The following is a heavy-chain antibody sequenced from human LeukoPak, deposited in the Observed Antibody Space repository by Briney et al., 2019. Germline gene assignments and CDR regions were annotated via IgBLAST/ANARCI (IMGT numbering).Heavy chain of an antibody. Sequence: GASVKVSCKASGYTFTTYGITWVRQVPGQGLEWMGWITPNNGNINYAQKFQGRFTMTTDTSTTTAYMELRSLRSDDTAVYYCARGGKYYYDSSGSFYYYYMNVWGKGTTVTISS. CDR2: ITPNNGNI. CDR1: GYTFTTYG. D-gene: IGHD3-22*01. CDR3: ARGGKYYYDSSGSFYYYYMNV. V-gene: IGHV1-18*01. J-gene: IGHJ6*03.